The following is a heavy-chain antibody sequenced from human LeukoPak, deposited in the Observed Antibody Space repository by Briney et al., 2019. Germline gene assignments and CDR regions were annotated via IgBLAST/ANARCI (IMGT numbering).Heavy chain of an antibody. Sequence: SQTLSLTCAVSGGSISSGGYSWSWIRQPPGKGLERIGYIYHSGSTYYNPSLKSRVTISVDRSKNQFSLKLSSVTAADTAVYYCARVGYYNWFDPWGQGTLVTVSS. CDR1: GGSISSGGYS. V-gene: IGHV4-30-2*01. CDR3: ARVGYYNWFDP. D-gene: IGHD6-13*01. CDR2: IYHSGST. J-gene: IGHJ5*02.